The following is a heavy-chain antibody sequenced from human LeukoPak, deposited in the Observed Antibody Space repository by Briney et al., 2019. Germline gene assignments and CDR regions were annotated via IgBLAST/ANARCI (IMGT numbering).Heavy chain of an antibody. J-gene: IGHJ5*02. Sequence: SETLSLTCTVSGYSISSGYNWGWIRQPPGKGLGWIGSIYHSGSTYYNPSLKSRVTISVDTSKNQFSLKLSSVTAADTAVYYCARDPGIALNWFDPWGQGTLVTVSS. V-gene: IGHV4-38-2*02. D-gene: IGHD6-13*01. CDR1: GYSISSGYN. CDR3: ARDPGIALNWFDP. CDR2: IYHSGST.